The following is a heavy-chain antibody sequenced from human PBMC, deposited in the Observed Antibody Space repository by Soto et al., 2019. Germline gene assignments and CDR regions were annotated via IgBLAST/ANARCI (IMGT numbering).Heavy chain of an antibody. CDR3: ARGPRYDFWSGPTPGSFDP. D-gene: IGHD3-3*01. J-gene: IGHJ5*02. CDR1: GYSFTSYW. CDR2: IYPGDSAT. V-gene: IGHV5-51*01. Sequence: PGESLKISCKGSGYSFTSYWIGWVRQMPGKGLEWMGIIYPGDSATRYSPSFQGQVTISADKSISTAYLQWSSLKASDTAMYYCARGPRYDFWSGPTPGSFDPWGQGTLVTVSS.